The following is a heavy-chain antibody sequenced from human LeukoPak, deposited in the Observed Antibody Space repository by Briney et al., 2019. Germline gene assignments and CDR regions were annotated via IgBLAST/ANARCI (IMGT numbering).Heavy chain of an antibody. V-gene: IGHV4-31*03. CDR3: ASNYCSSTSCYNYYHYCYMDV. CDR1: GGSISSGGYY. J-gene: IGHJ6*03. D-gene: IGHD2-2*02. CDR2: IYYSGST. Sequence: SQTLSLTCTVSGGSISSGGYYWSWIRQHPGKGLEWIGYIYYSGSTYYNPSLKSRVTISVDTSKNQFSLKLSSVTAADTAVYYCASNYCSSTSCYNYYHYCYMDVWGKGTTVTVSS.